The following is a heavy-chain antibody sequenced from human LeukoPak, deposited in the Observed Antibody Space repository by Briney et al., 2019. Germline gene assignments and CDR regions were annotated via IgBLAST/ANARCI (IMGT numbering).Heavy chain of an antibody. V-gene: IGHV4-4*07. Sequence: SETLSLTCTVSGNSFGDYYWSWIRQTAGKGLEWIGRIYTSGSTTYNPSLKSRVTMSVDTYKSQFSLNLMSVTAADTAVYYCTRDTGTTGEVKFDPWGQGTLVTVSS. CDR3: TRDTGTTGEVKFDP. J-gene: IGHJ5*02. CDR1: GNSFGDYY. CDR2: IYTSGST. D-gene: IGHD4-17*01.